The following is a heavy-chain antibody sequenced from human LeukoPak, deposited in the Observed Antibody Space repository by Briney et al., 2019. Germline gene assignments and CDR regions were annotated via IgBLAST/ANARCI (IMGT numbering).Heavy chain of an antibody. Sequence: SETLSPTCTVSGGSISSYYWSWIRQPPGKGLEWIGYINYSGSAFYNPSLRSRVTISVDTSTNQFSLKLSSVTAADTAVYYCARAILTPSGYVWHFDLWGRGTLVTVSS. J-gene: IGHJ2*01. CDR2: INYSGSA. D-gene: IGHD3-3*01. CDR3: ARAILTPSGYVWHFDL. CDR1: GGSISSYY. V-gene: IGHV4-59*12.